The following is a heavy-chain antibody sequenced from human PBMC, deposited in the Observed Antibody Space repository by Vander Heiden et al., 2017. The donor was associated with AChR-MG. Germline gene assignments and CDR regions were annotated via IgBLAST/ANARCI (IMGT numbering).Heavy chain of an antibody. CDR3: ATEQQLVGYYAMDV. V-gene: IGHV3-23*01. D-gene: IGHD6-13*01. CDR2: ISGGGGST. Sequence: EMQLLESGGGLVQAGGSLRLSCAASGSTFHSHAMSGVPPAPGKGLEGVSGISGGGGSTYYADSVKGRFTISRDNSKNTLYLQMNSLRVEDTALYYCATEQQLVGYYAMDVWGQGTTVTVSS. CDR1: GSTFHSHA. J-gene: IGHJ6*02.